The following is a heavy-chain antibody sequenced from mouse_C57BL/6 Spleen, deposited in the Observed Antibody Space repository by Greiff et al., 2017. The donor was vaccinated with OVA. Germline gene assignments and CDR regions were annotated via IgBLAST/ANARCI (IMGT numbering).Heavy chain of an antibody. V-gene: IGHV1-59*01. CDR3: AGYWDWYFDV. D-gene: IGHD4-1*01. Sequence: VQLQQPGAELVRPGTSVKLSCKASGYTFTSYWMHWVKQRPGQGLEWIGVIDPSDSYTNYNQKFKGKATLTVDTSSSTAYMQLSSLTSEDSAVYCGAGYWDWYFDVWGTGTTVTVSS. CDR1: GYTFTSYW. CDR2: IDPSDSYT. J-gene: IGHJ1*03.